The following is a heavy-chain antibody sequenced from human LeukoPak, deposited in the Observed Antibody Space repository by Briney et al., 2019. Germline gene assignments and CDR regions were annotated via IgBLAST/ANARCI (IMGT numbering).Heavy chain of an antibody. Sequence: SETLSLTCTVSGGSISSSSAYWGWIRQPPGKGLEWIGSIYYSKNTYYNPSLKSRVTISADTSKNQFSLTLGSVSATDTAVYYCVSPRGFSYGYFDYWGQRTLVTVSS. J-gene: IGHJ4*02. CDR3: VSPRGFSYGYFDY. V-gene: IGHV4-39*01. CDR1: GGSISSSSAY. D-gene: IGHD5-18*01. CDR2: IYYSKNT.